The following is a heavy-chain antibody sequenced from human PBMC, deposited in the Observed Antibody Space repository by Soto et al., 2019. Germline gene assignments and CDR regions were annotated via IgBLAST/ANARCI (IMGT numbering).Heavy chain of an antibody. V-gene: IGHV4-31*03. CDR1: GGSISSGGYY. CDR2: IYYSGST. CDR3: ARANWYSEY. J-gene: IGHJ4*02. D-gene: IGHD7-27*01. Sequence: SETLSLTCTVSGGSISSGGYYWSWIRQHPGKGLEWIGYIYYSGSTYYNPSLKSRVTMSVDTSKTRVSLNLTSLTAADTAIYYCARANWYSEYWGQGTLVTVSS.